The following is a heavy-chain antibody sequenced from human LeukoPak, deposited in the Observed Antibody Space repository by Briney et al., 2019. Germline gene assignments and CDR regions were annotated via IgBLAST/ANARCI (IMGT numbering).Heavy chain of an antibody. J-gene: IGHJ4*02. Sequence: PGGSLRLSCAASGFTFSLSWMHWVRQAPGKGLEWVSRINNDGSYINYADSVEGRFTFSRDNAKNTLNLQMNGLRAEDTAVYFCARDESAYNLDYWGQGVLVTVSS. CDR1: GFTFSLSW. V-gene: IGHV3-74*01. CDR2: INNDGSYI. CDR3: ARDESAYNLDY. D-gene: IGHD5-24*01.